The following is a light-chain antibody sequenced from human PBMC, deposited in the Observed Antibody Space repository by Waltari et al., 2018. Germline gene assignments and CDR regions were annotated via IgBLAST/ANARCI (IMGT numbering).Light chain of an antibody. J-gene: IGKJ2*01. Sequence: DIVMTQSPDSLTVSLGERATLNCTSSQSLLYYSNNKNYVIWYQQKLGQPPKLLIYCASTRDSGVPDRFSGSGSETDFTLTISSLQAEDVAVYHCQQYFALPYTFGRGTKVEIK. V-gene: IGKV4-1*01. CDR2: CAS. CDR3: QQYFALPYT. CDR1: QSLLYYSNNKNY.